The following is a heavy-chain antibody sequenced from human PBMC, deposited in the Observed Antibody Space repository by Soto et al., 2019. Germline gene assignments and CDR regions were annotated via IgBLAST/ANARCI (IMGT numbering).Heavy chain of an antibody. CDR2: IKSKTDGGTT. J-gene: IGHJ4*02. V-gene: IGHV3-15*07. D-gene: IGHD6-19*01. Sequence: PGGSLILSCAASGFTFSNSLMNWVRQAPGKGLEWVGRIKSKTDGGTTDSAAPVKGRFTISRDDSKNTLYLQMNSLKTEDTAVYYCITDLASVAGTLDYWGQGALVTVSS. CDR1: GFTFSNSL. CDR3: ITDLASVAGTLDY.